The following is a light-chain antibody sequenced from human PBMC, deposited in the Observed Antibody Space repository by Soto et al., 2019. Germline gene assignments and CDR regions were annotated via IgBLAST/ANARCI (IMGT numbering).Light chain of an antibody. CDR1: QSISRY. Sequence: DIQMTQSPSSLSASVGDRVTITCRASQSISRYLNWYQQKPGRALKLLISTASSLQSGVPSRFSGSGSGTDFTLTISSLQREDFATHYCQQGYSTPLTFGGGAKVEI. CDR2: TAS. CDR3: QQGYSTPLT. J-gene: IGKJ4*01. V-gene: IGKV1-39*01.